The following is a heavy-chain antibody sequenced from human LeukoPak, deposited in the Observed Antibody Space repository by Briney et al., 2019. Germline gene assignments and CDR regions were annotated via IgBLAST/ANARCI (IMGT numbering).Heavy chain of an antibody. CDR1: GFTVSSNY. D-gene: IGHD6-19*01. V-gene: IGHV3-66*01. CDR2: IYSGGST. J-gene: IGHJ6*02. CDR3: ARDPYSSAWYHYYYGMDV. Sequence: PGGSLRLSCAASGFTVSSNYTSWVRQAPGKGLEWVSVIYSGGSTYYADAVKGRFTISRDNSKNTLYLQMNSLRGEDTAVYYCARDPYSSAWYHYYYGMDVWGQGTTVTVSS.